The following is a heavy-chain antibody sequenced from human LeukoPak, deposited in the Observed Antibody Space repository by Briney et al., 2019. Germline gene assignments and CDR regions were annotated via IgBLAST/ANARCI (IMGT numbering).Heavy chain of an antibody. D-gene: IGHD3-16*01. V-gene: IGHV4-38-2*01. CDR3: ARWPFEYDYVWGSPSQYFDY. CDR2: IYHSGST. Sequence: PSETLSLTCGVSGASVSSIGYSWGWIRQPPGKGLEWIGSIYHSGSTYYNPSLKSRVTISVDTSKNQFSLKLSSVTAADTAVYYCARWPFEYDYVWGSPSQYFDYWGQGTLVTVSS. J-gene: IGHJ4*02. CDR1: GASVSSIGYS.